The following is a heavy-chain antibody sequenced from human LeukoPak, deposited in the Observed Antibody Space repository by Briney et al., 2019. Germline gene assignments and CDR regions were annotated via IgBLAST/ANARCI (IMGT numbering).Heavy chain of an antibody. V-gene: IGHV1-18*01. CDR1: GYTFTSYG. Sequence: GASVKVSCKASGYTFTSYGISWVRQAPGQGLEWMGWISAYNGNTNYAQKLQGRVTMTTDTSTSTAYMELRSLRSDDTAAYYCARVRRIAARPGNYYYMDVWGKGTTVTVSS. J-gene: IGHJ6*03. CDR2: ISAYNGNT. CDR3: ARVRRIAARPGNYYYMDV. D-gene: IGHD6-6*01.